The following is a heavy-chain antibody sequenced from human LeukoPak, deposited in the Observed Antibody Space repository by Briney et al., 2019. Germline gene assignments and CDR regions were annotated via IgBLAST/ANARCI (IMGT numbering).Heavy chain of an antibody. D-gene: IGHD1-26*01. CDR2: ISDSGSKT. J-gene: IGHJ4*02. CDR3: AKAWSCDY. CDR1: GFTFSSYA. Sequence: GGSLRLSCAAPGFTFSSYAMTWVRQAPGKGLEWVSAISDSGSKTHYADSVKGRFTISRDNSKNTVYLQMNSLRAEDTALYYCAKAWSCDYWGQGTLVTVSS. V-gene: IGHV3-23*01.